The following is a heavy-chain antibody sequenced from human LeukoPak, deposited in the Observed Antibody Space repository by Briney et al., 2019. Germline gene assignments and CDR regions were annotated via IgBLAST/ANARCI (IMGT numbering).Heavy chain of an antibody. V-gene: IGHV4-59*01. J-gene: IGHJ4*02. CDR2: IYYSGST. CDR3: ARTTVTFDY. Sequence: SETLSLTCTVSGGSISSYYWSWIRQPPGKGLEWIGYIYYSGSTNYNPSLKSRVTISVDTSKNQFSLKLSSVTPADTAVYYCARTTVTFDYWGQGTLVTVSS. CDR1: GGSISSYY. D-gene: IGHD4-11*01.